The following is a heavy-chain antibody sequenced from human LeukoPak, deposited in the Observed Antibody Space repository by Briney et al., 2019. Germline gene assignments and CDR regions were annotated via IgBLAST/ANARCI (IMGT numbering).Heavy chain of an antibody. J-gene: IGHJ5*02. CDR3: AKGLREYDFWSGYAT. V-gene: IGHV3-23*01. D-gene: IGHD3-3*01. CDR1: GFTFSSYA. CDR2: ISVSGGSP. Sequence: PGGTLRLFCAASGFTFSSYAMMWVPQAPGKGLDWVSNISVSGGSPNYADSVKGRFTISRDNSKNTLFLQMNSLRAEDTALYYCAKGLREYDFWSGYATWGQGTLVTVSS.